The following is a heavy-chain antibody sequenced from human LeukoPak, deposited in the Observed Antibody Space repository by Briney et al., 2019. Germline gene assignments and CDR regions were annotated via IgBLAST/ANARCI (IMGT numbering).Heavy chain of an antibody. V-gene: IGHV3-33*01. CDR2: IWYDGTNK. Sequence: GGSLRLSCAASGFSFSSYGMHWVRQAPGKGLEWVALIWYDGTNKYYADSVKGRFTISRDNSKSTLYLQMNSLRAEDTAVYYCAREMVEVGASNWGQGTLVTVSS. D-gene: IGHD1-26*01. CDR3: AREMVEVGASN. CDR1: GFSFSSYG. J-gene: IGHJ4*02.